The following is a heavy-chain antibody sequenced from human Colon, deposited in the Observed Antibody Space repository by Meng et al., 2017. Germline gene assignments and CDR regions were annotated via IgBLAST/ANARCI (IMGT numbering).Heavy chain of an antibody. CDR1: GFTFSGYG. CDR3: ARDIGNVGFHLDY. D-gene: IGHD1-26*01. CDR2: IWYDGSKR. J-gene: IGHJ4*02. Sequence: VELVGAGGGVAQPGMSLRLSCATSGFTFSGYGFHWVRQAPGKGLEWVAVIWYDGSKRLYANSVKGRFTISRDNSKNTLYLQMDSLRVEDTAVYYCARDIGNVGFHLDYWSQGTLVTVSS. V-gene: IGHV3-33*01.